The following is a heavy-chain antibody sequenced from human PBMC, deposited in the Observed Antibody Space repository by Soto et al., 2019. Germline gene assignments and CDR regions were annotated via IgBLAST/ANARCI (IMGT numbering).Heavy chain of an antibody. Sequence: QVQLQESGPGLVKASQTLSLTCTLSGASVSSAEHYWSWIRQPPGKGLEWIGYTYYSGGSYYNASSQRRVRISVDTSQNQFSLKLTSVTAADTAVYYCARLSGYDPAGAADKWGPGILVSVSS. V-gene: IGHV4-30-4*01. CDR1: GASVSSAEHY. D-gene: IGHD5-12*01. CDR2: TYYSGGS. CDR3: ARLSGYDPAGAADK. J-gene: IGHJ4*02.